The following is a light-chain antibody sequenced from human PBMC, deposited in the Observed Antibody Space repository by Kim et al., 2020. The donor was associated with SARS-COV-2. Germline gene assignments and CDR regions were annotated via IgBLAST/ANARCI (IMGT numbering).Light chain of an antibody. J-gene: IGLJ3*02. CDR1: KLGDKY. CDR3: QAWDSSTPNWV. Sequence: SYELTQPPSVSVSPGQTASITCSGDKLGDKYACWYQQKPGQSPVLVIYQDTKRPSGIPERFSGSNSGNTATLTISGTQPMDEADYYCQAWDSSTPNWVFGGGTKLTVL. CDR2: QDT. V-gene: IGLV3-1*01.